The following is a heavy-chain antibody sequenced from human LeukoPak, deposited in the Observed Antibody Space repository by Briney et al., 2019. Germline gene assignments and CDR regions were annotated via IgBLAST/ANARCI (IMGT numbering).Heavy chain of an antibody. J-gene: IGHJ5*02. CDR2: IRNDGSNK. CDR3: AKAASVTLVRGAPA. D-gene: IGHD3-10*01. CDR1: GFTFNNYG. Sequence: PGGSLRLSCATSGFTFNNYGMHWVRQAPGKGLEWVAFIRNDGSNKYYADSVKGRFTISRDNPKNTLYLQMNSLRAEDTAVYYCAKAASVTLVRGAPAWGQGTLVTASS. V-gene: IGHV3-30*02.